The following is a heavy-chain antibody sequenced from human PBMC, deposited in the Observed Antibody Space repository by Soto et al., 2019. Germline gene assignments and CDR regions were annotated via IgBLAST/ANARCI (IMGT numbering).Heavy chain of an antibody. V-gene: IGHV4-59*08. CDR1: GGSISSYY. J-gene: IGHJ6*02. Sequence: SETLSLTCTVSGGSISSYYWSWIRQPPGKGLEWIGYIYYSGSTNYNPSLKSRVTISVDTSKNQFSLKVSSVTAADTAVFYCARLAGYCSGTSCYGYYGMDVWGQGTTVTVS. CDR3: ARLAGYCSGTSCYGYYGMDV. D-gene: IGHD2-2*01. CDR2: IYYSGST.